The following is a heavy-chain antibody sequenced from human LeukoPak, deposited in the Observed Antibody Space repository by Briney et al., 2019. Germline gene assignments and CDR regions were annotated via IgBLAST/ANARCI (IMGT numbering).Heavy chain of an antibody. V-gene: IGHV4-30-4*01. D-gene: IGHD4/OR15-4a*01. J-gene: IGHJ4*02. CDR1: GGSISSGDYY. Sequence: PSETLSLACTVSGGSISSGDYYWSWIRQPPGKGLEWIGYIYYSGSTYYNPSLKSRVTMSVDTSKNQFSLKLSSVTAADTAVYYCARELTYADYWGQGTLVTVSS. CDR2: IYYSGST. CDR3: ARELTYADY.